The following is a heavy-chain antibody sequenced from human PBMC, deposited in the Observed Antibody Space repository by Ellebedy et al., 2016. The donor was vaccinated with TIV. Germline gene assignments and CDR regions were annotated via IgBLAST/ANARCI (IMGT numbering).Heavy chain of an antibody. CDR1: GFTFSSYG. Sequence: GGSLRLSXAASGFTFSSYGMHWVRQAPGKGLEWVAVISYDGSNKYYADSVKGRFTISRDNSKNTLYLQMNSLRAEDTAVYYCAKELHTVIIAFFDYWGQGTLVTLSS. V-gene: IGHV3-30*18. D-gene: IGHD4-23*01. J-gene: IGHJ4*02. CDR3: AKELHTVIIAFFDY. CDR2: ISYDGSNK.